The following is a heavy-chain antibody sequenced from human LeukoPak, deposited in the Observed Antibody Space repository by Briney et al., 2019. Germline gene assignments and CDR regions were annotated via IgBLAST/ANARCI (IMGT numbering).Heavy chain of an antibody. J-gene: IGHJ4*02. CDR3: AREGRVSDNYMDV. CDR1: GGTSSSYA. V-gene: IGHV1-69*05. D-gene: IGHD5-24*01. Sequence: SVKVSCKASGGTSSSYAISWVRQAPGQGLEWMGGIIPIFGTANYAQKFQGRVTITRNTSISTAYMELSSLRSEDTAVYYCAREGRVSDNYMDVWGQGTLVTVSS. CDR2: IIPIFGTA.